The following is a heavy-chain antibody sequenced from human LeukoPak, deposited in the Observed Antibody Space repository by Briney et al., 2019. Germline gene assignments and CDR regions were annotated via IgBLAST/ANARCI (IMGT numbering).Heavy chain of an antibody. CDR2: ISGYNGYT. V-gene: IGHV1-18*01. D-gene: IGHD3-22*01. Sequence: ASVKVSCKASGYTFSSYGITWVRQAPGQGLEWMGWISGYNGYTVYAQKLQGRVTMTTDTSTSTAYMELRSLRSDDTAVYYCARDRSPRQYYDTSDYHGAADFWGQGTLVTVS. CDR1: GYTFSSYG. CDR3: ARDRSPRQYYDTSDYHGAADF. J-gene: IGHJ4*02.